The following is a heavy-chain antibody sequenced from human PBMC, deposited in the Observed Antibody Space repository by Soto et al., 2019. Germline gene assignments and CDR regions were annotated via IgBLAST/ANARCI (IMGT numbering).Heavy chain of an antibody. CDR3: ARWSRYCIAVPEYDY. J-gene: IGHJ4*02. V-gene: IGHV1-18*01. D-gene: IGHD6-19*01. CDR1: GYTFTSYG. Sequence: QVQLVQSGAEVKKPGASVKVSCKASGYTFTSYGISWVRQAPGQGLEWKGWISAYNGNTNHAQKLQGRVTMTTDTSTSTAYMALRSLRSDDTAVYYCARWSRYCIAVPEYDYWGQGTLVTVSS. CDR2: ISAYNGNT.